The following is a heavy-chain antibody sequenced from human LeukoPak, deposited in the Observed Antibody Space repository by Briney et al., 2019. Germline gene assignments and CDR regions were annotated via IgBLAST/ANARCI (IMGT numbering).Heavy chain of an antibody. CDR2: IKEDGGEK. Sequence: PGGSLRLSCAASGFTFSRYWMSWVRQTPGKGLEWVANIKEDGGEKYYVDSVKGRFTISRDNAKSSLFLQMNSLRTEDTAVYYCATTRGFDYWAQGTLVTVSS. J-gene: IGHJ4*02. CDR3: ATTRGFDY. CDR1: GFTFSRYW. D-gene: IGHD1-1*01. V-gene: IGHV3-7*03.